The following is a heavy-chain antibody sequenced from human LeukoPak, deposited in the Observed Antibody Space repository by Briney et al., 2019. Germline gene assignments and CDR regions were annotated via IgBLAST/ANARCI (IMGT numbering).Heavy chain of an antibody. Sequence: GGSLRLSCAAPGFTFSSYAMSWVRQAPGKGLEWVSVIYSGGSTYYADSVKGRFTISRDNSKNTLYLQMNSLRAEDTAVYYCARGDTGIDYWGQGTLITVSS. CDR1: GFTFSSYA. D-gene: IGHD3-10*01. V-gene: IGHV3-66*01. CDR2: IYSGGST. CDR3: ARGDTGIDY. J-gene: IGHJ4*02.